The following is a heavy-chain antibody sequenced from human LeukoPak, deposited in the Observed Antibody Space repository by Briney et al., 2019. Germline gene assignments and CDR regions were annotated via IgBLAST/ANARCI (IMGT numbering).Heavy chain of an antibody. CDR3: ASITIFGVVPGGFDP. CDR1: GFTFSSYW. D-gene: IGHD3-3*01. V-gene: IGHV3-7*01. CDR2: IKQDGSEK. Sequence: PGGSLRLSCAASGFTFSSYWMSWVRQAPGKGLEWVANIKQDGSEKYYVDSVKGRFTISRDNAKNSLYLQMNSLRAEDTAVYHCASITIFGVVPGGFDPWGQGTLVTVSS. J-gene: IGHJ5*02.